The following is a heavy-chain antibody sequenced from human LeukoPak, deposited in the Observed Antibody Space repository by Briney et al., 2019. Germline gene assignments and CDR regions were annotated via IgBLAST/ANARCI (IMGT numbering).Heavy chain of an antibody. J-gene: IGHJ4*02. CDR2: INEGGSTI. Sequence: GGSLRLSCAASGFSFGSYWMHWVRQAPGGGLVWVSRINEGGSTINYADSVKGRFTISRDNAKNTLSLQMNSLRAEDTAVYYCARVEVGGDYSKFDYWGQGTLVTVSS. V-gene: IGHV3-74*01. CDR3: ARVEVGGDYSKFDY. CDR1: GFSFGSYW. D-gene: IGHD2-21*02.